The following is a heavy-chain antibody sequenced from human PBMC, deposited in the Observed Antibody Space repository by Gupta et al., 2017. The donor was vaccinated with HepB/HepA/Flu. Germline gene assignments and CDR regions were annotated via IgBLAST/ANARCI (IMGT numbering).Heavy chain of an antibody. CDR2: ISYDGSNK. CDR1: GFTFSRYG. J-gene: IGHJ4*02. Sequence: QVQLVESGGGVVQPGRSLRLSCAASGFTFSRYGMHWVRQAPGKGLEWVAVISYDGSNKYYADSVKGRFTISRDNSKNTLYLQMNSLRAEDTAVYYCAKDLDGYYLKGIDYWGQGTLVTVSS. V-gene: IGHV3-30*18. D-gene: IGHD3-22*01. CDR3: AKDLDGYYLKGIDY.